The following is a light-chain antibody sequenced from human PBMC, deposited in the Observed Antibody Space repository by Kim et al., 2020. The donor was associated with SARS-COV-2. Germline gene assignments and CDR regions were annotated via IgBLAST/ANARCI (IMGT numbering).Light chain of an antibody. V-gene: IGLV6-57*03. J-gene: IGLJ3*02. CDR3: QSYDSSIEE. CDR2: EDN. CDR1: SGSIASNY. Sequence: NFMLTQPHSVSESPGKTVTISCTRSSGSIASNYVQWYQQRPGSAPTTVIYEDNQRPSGVPDRFSGSIDSSSNSASLTISGLKTEDEADYYCQSYDSSIEEFGGGTKLTVL.